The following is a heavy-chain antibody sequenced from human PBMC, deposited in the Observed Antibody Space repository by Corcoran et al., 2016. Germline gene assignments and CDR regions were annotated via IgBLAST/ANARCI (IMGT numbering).Heavy chain of an antibody. D-gene: IGHD2-15*01. V-gene: IGHV3-13*01. CDR3: ARVCSGDSCYPPLKAMDD. CDR1: GFTLSTYD. Sequence: EAQLVESGGGSVQPGGSLRLSCAAYGFTLSTYDMHWVRQTTGEGLEWVSAIGHAGDTYYAGSVKGRFTISRENAENCMYLQVNRLRAEDTAVYYCARVCSGDSCYPPLKAMDDWGQGTTVTVSS. J-gene: IGHJ6*02. CDR2: IGHAGDT.